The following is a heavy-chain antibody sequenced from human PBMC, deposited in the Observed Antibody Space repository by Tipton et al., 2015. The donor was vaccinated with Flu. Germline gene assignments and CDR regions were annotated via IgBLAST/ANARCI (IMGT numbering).Heavy chain of an antibody. Sequence: SLRLSCATSGFTFSHYWMSWVRQAPGKGLEWVANIKQDGSEKNYVDSVKGRFTISRDNDKRSLYLQMNTLRAEDTAVYYCAREIPGGATNLDYWGQGTLVTVSS. CDR3: AREIPGGATNLDY. CDR1: GFTFSHYW. J-gene: IGHJ4*02. V-gene: IGHV3-7*03. CDR2: IKQDGSEK. D-gene: IGHD2-21*01.